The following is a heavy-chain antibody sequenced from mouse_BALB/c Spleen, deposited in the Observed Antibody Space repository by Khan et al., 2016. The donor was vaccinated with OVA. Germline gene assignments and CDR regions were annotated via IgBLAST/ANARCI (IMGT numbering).Heavy chain of an antibody. V-gene: IGHV5-6*01. CDR3: ASHLTGSFAF. CDR2: MSSGGDYT. D-gene: IGHD4-1*01. J-gene: IGHJ3*01. Sequence: EVELVESGGDLVKPGGSLKLSCAASGFTFSSYSLSWVRQIPDKRLAWVATMSSGGDYTYYPDGVKGRFTISRDNAKNTLYLQMSSLKSEDTAMYYCASHLTGSFAFWGQGTLVTVSA. CDR1: GFTFSSYS.